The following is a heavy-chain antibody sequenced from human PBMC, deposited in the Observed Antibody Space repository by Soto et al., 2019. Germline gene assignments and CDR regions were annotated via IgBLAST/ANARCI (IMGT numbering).Heavy chain of an antibody. V-gene: IGHV4-30-4*01. CDR1: GGSISSGDHY. D-gene: IGHD3-10*01. CDR3: ARAQWFGELSFDY. CDR2: IHYSGYT. J-gene: IGHJ4*02. Sequence: QVQLQESGPGPVKPSQTLSLTCTVSGGSISSGDHYWSWIRQPPGKGLEWIGYIHYSGYTDYNPSLKSRVTVSVDTSKNQFFLKLSPVTAADTAGFYCARAQWFGELSFDYWGQGTLVTVSS.